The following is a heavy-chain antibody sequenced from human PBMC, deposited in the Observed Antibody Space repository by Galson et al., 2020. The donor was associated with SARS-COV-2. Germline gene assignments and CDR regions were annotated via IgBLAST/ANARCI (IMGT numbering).Heavy chain of an antibody. CDR3: VRHKGRNGGYYSDY. J-gene: IGHJ4*02. Sequence: ETLSLTCSVSGGSISTVNYYWGWIRQPPGKGLEWIANIYYTGSAYYNPSLKSRVTISADTSVNQFSLKLSSVTAADSALYYCVRHKGRNGGYYSDYWGQGTLVTVSS. D-gene: IGHD3-3*01. CDR1: GGSISTVNYY. V-gene: IGHV4-39*01. CDR2: IYYTGSA.